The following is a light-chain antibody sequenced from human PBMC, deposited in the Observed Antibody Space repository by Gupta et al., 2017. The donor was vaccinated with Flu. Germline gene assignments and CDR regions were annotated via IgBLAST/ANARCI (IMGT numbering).Light chain of an antibody. V-gene: IGLV1-40*01. Sequence: QSALAQPPSVSGAPGQRVTISCTGNRSNIGAGYDVHWYQQLPGTAPKLLIFGNNRRPSGVPKRFSGSKSDTSASLAITGLQAEDEADYYCQSYDSSLSGVFGSGTRVTVL. CDR3: QSYDSSLSGV. J-gene: IGLJ1*01. CDR2: GNN. CDR1: RSNIGAGYD.